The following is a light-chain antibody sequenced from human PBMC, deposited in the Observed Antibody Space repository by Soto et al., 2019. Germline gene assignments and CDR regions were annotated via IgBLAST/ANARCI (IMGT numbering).Light chain of an antibody. Sequence: EFGLTECPGTLAWSPGERATLSCRASQTVRNNYLAWYQQKPGQAPRLLIYDASSRATGIPDRFSGGGSGTDFTLTISRLEPADFALYYCQQFSSYPLTFGGGTKVDIK. V-gene: IGKV3-20*01. CDR3: QQFSSYPLT. J-gene: IGKJ4*01. CDR2: DAS. CDR1: QTVRNNY.